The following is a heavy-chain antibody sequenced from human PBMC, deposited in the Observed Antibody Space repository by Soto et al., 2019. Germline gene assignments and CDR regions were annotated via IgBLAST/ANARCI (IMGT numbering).Heavy chain of an antibody. V-gene: IGHV3-23*01. D-gene: IGHD5-18*01. CDR2: ISGSGGST. CDR3: AKDLLPQPVDTAMVTDDY. CDR1: GFTFSSYA. J-gene: IGHJ4*02. Sequence: GGSLRLSCAASGFTFSSYAMSWVRQAPGKGLEWVSAISGSGGSTYYADSVKGRFTISRDNSKNTLYLQMNSLRAEDTAVYYCAKDLLPQPVDTAMVTDDYWGQGTLVTVSS.